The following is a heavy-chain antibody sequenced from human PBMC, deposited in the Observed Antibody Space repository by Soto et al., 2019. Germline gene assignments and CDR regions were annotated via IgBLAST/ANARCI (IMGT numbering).Heavy chain of an antibody. J-gene: IGHJ4*02. CDR2: FDPEDGET. CDR1: GYTLTELS. CDR3: ATAFRWLQLRYYFDY. D-gene: IGHD5-12*01. V-gene: IGHV1-24*01. Sequence: ASVKVSCKVSGYTLTELSMHWVRQAPGKGLEWMGGFDPEDGETIYAQKFQGRVTMTEDTSTDTAYMELSSLRSEDTAVYYCATAFRWLQLRYYFDYWGQGTLVTVSS.